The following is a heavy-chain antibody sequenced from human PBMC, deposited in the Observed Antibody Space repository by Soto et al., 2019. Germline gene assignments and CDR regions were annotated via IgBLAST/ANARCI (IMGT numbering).Heavy chain of an antibody. J-gene: IGHJ6*02. CDR2: ISSSGSTI. D-gene: IGHD3-10*01. V-gene: IGHV3-48*03. CDR1: GFTLSSYE. Sequence: LRLSCAASGFTLSSYEMNWVRQAPGKGLEWVSYISSSGSTIYYADSVKGRFTISRDNAKNSLYLQMNSLRAEDTAVYYCARDAGVMDVWGQGTTVTVSS. CDR3: ARDAGVMDV.